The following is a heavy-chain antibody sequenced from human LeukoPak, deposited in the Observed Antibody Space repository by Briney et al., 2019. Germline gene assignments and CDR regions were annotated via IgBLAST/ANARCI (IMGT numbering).Heavy chain of an antibody. CDR3: ARTGGYDYHIDH. Sequence: SETLSLTCSVSGVSISSYYWSWVRQTAGKGLEWIGRIYISGTTNYNPSLNSRVTMSIDTSKNQFSLKLTSVTAADTGVYYCARTGGYDYHIDHWGQGTQVTVSS. CDR1: GVSISSYY. V-gene: IGHV4-4*07. J-gene: IGHJ4*02. D-gene: IGHD5-12*01. CDR2: IYISGTT.